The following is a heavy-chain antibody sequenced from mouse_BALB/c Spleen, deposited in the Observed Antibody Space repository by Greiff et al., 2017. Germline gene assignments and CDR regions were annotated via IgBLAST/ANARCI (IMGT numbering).Heavy chain of an antibody. J-gene: IGHJ3*01. CDR3: ARDSMITKGGFAY. CDR1: GFTFSSYA. V-gene: IGHV5-6-5*01. Sequence: EVQVVESGGGLVKPGGSLKLSCAASGFTFSSYAMSWVRQTPEKRLEWVASISSGGSTYYPDSVKGRFTISRDNARNILYLQMSSLRSEDTAMYYCARDSMITKGGFAYWGQGTLVTVSA. CDR2: ISSGGST. D-gene: IGHD2-4*01.